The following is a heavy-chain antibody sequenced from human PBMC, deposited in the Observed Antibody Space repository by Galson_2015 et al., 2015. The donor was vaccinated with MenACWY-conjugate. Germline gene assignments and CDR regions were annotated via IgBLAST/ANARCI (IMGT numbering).Heavy chain of an antibody. CDR3: ARGPLRSIAVAGYFDY. D-gene: IGHD6-19*01. CDR2: IYYSGST. J-gene: IGHJ4*02. Sequence: TLSLTCAVYGGSISSSNWWSWVRQPPGKGLEWIGYIYYSGSTNYNPSLKSRVTISVDTSKNQFSLKLSSVTAADTAVYYCARGPLRSIAVAGYFDYWGQGTLVTVSS. CDR1: GGSISSSNW. V-gene: IGHV4-4*02.